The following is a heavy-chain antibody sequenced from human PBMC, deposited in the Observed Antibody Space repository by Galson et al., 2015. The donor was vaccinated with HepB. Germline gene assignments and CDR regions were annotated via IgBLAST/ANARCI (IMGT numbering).Heavy chain of an antibody. D-gene: IGHD4/OR15-4a*01. CDR1: GGSISSYY. Sequence: SETLSLTCTVSGGSISSYYWSWIRQPPGKGLEWIGYIYYSGSTNYNPSLKSRVTMSVDTSKNQFSLKLTSVTAADTAVYYCARDLRAPLTTQPEYYFDYWGQGILVTVSS. CDR3: ARDLRAPLTTQPEYYFDY. V-gene: IGHV4-59*12. J-gene: IGHJ4*02. CDR2: IYYSGST.